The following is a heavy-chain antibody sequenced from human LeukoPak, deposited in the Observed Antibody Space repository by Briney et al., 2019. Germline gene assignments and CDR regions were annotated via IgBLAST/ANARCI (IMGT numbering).Heavy chain of an antibody. CDR2: INHSGST. D-gene: IGHD6-6*01. CDR3: ARASLEPYFSSSEGYYYAMDV. V-gene: IGHV4-34*01. CDR1: GVSFNGYY. Sequence: SETLSLTCAVYGVSFNGYYWSWIRQPPGKGLEWLGEINHSGSTNYNASLKSRVTISVDTSKKQFSLILSSVTAADTAVYYCARASLEPYFSSSEGYYYAMDVWGQGTTVTVSS. J-gene: IGHJ6*02.